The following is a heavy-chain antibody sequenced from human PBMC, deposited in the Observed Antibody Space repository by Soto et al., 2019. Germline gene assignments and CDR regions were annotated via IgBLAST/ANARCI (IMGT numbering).Heavy chain of an antibody. V-gene: IGHV1-69*06. Sequence: SVKVSCKASGGTFSSYAISWVRQAPGQGLEWMGGIIPIFGTANYAQKFQGRVTITADKSASTAYMELSSLRSEDTAVYYCARVGLAECGGDCYAGTIDYLDQGAMVTVSS. D-gene: IGHD2-21*02. CDR3: ARVGLAECGGDCYAGTIDY. CDR2: IIPIFGTA. CDR1: GGTFSSYA. J-gene: IGHJ4*02.